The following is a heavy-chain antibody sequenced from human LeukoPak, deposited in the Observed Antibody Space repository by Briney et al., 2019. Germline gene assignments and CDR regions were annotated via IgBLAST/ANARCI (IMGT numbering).Heavy chain of an antibody. J-gene: IGHJ4*02. CDR1: GYTFTDYA. CDR3: ARSYSSSWYHFDY. CDR2: VNAGNGNT. D-gene: IGHD6-13*01. V-gene: IGHV1-3*01. Sequence: ASVKVSCKASGYTFTDYAVNWMRHAPGERLEWMGWVNAGNGNTKYSQKFQGRVTITRDRSASTAYMELSSLRSEDTAVYYCARSYSSSWYHFDYWGQGTLVTVSS.